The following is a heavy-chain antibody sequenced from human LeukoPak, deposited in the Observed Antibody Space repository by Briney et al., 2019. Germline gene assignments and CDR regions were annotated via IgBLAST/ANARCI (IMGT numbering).Heavy chain of an antibody. J-gene: IGHJ4*02. D-gene: IGHD3-3*01. CDR3: ARGENLYDFWSGYYD. Sequence: SETLSLTCAVYGGSFSGYYWSWIRQPPGKGLEWIGEINHSGSTNYKPSLGGRVTISLDTSKNQFSLKLSSVTAADTAVYYCARGENLYDFWSGYYDWGQGTLVTVSS. CDR1: GGSFSGYY. V-gene: IGHV4-34*01. CDR2: INHSGST.